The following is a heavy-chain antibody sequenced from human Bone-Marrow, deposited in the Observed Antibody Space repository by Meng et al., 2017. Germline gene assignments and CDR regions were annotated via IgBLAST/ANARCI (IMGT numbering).Heavy chain of an antibody. CDR2: INPNSGGT. CDR1: GYTFTGYY. D-gene: IGHD3-10*01. J-gene: IGHJ3*02. V-gene: IGHV1-2*02. Sequence: ASVKISCKASGYTFTGYYMHWVRQAPGQGLEWMGWINPNSGGTNYAQKFQGRVTMTRDTSISTAYMELSRLRSDDTAVYYCARDPRKMVRGVIPAFDIWGQGTMVTVSS. CDR3: ARDPRKMVRGVIPAFDI.